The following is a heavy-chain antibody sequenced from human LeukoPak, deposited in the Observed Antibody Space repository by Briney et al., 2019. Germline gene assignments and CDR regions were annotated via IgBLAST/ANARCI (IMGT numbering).Heavy chain of an antibody. Sequence: GRSLRLSCAASGFTFSSYAMHWVRQAPGKGLEWVAVISYDGSNNYYADSVKGRFTISRDNSKNTLYLQMNSLRAEDTAVYYCAGDYYDSSGKDAFDIWGQGTMVTVSS. CDR3: AGDYYDSSGKDAFDI. CDR1: GFTFSSYA. V-gene: IGHV3-30-3*01. D-gene: IGHD3-22*01. J-gene: IGHJ3*02. CDR2: ISYDGSNN.